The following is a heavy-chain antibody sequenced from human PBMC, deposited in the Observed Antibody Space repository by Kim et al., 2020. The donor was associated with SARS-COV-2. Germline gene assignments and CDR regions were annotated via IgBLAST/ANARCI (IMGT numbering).Heavy chain of an antibody. V-gene: IGHV3-74*01. J-gene: IGHJ4*02. Sequence: NYADSVKGRFTISRDNAKNTLYLEMNSLRAEDTAVYYCAKDYWGVATIDYWGQGTLVTVS. CDR3: AKDYWGVATIDY. D-gene: IGHD5-12*01.